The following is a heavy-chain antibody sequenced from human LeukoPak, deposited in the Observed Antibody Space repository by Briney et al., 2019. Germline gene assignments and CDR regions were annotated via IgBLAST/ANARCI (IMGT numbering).Heavy chain of an antibody. D-gene: IGHD3-3*01. Sequence: GASVKVYCKASGYAFTSYGISWVRQAPGQGLEWMGWISAYNGNTNYAQKLQGRVTMTTDTSTSTAYMELRSLRSDDTAVYYCARGYYDFWSGYYTRFDYWGQGTLVTVSS. CDR3: ARGYYDFWSGYYTRFDY. V-gene: IGHV1-18*01. J-gene: IGHJ4*02. CDR2: ISAYNGNT. CDR1: GYAFTSYG.